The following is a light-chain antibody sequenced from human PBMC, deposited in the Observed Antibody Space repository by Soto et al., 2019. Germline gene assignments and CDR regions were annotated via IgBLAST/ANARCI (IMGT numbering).Light chain of an antibody. CDR2: DAS. V-gene: IGKV3-11*01. Sequence: EIALTQSPATLSLSPGERATLSCRASQSVSRYLAWYQQKPGQAPRLLIYDASNRATGIPARFSGSGSGTDFTLTISSLEPEDFAVYYCQQRSNWPPITFGQGTRLE. CDR1: QSVSRY. CDR3: QQRSNWPPIT. J-gene: IGKJ5*01.